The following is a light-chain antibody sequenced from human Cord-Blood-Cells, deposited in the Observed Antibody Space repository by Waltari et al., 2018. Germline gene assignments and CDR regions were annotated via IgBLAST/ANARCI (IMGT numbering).Light chain of an antibody. Sequence: DIKMTQSPSTLSASVGDRVTITCRASQSISSWLAWYQQKPREAPKPLIYTASRLESGGPARFCSSGSGTEVTLTISSLQPDDFATYYCQQYNSYALTFGGGTKVEIK. J-gene: IGKJ4*01. CDR1: QSISSW. CDR3: QQYNSYALT. V-gene: IGKV1-5*03. CDR2: TAS.